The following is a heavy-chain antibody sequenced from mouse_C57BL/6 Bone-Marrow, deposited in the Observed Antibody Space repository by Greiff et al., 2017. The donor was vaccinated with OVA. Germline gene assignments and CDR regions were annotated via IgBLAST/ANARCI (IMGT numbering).Heavy chain of an antibody. V-gene: IGHV1-42*01. CDR2: INPSTGGT. Sequence: EVQLQQSGPELVKPGASVKISCKASGYSFTGYYMNWVKQSPEKSLEWIGEINPSTGGTTYNQKFKAKATLTVDKSSSTAYMQLKSLTSEDSAVYYCARGHYYGSSYGYWGQGTTLTVSS. J-gene: IGHJ2*01. CDR1: GYSFTGYY. D-gene: IGHD1-1*01. CDR3: ARGHYYGSSYGY.